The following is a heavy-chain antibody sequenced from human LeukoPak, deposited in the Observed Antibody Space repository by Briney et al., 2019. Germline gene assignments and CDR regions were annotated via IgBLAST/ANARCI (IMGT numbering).Heavy chain of an antibody. Sequence: GGSLRLSCAASGFTFDDYTMHWVRQAPGKGLEWVSLISWDGGSTYYADSVKGRFTISRDNSKNSLYLQMNSLRAEDTAVYYCARVHLWFGEFPPRWDAFDIWGQGTMVTVSS. V-gene: IGHV3-43*01. D-gene: IGHD3-10*01. J-gene: IGHJ3*02. CDR1: GFTFDDYT. CDR3: ARVHLWFGEFPPRWDAFDI. CDR2: ISWDGGST.